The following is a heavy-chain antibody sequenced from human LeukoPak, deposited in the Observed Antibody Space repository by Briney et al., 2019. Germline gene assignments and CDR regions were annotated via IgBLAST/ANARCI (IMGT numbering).Heavy chain of an antibody. V-gene: IGHV3-23*01. CDR1: GFTFSNFG. CDR3: ARDRTAAPLDS. CDR2: ISGSGGST. D-gene: IGHD6-13*01. Sequence: GGSLRLSCAASGFTFSNFGMSWVRQAPGKGLEWVSVISGSGGSTYYADSVKGRFTISRDNSKNTLYLQMNSLRAEDTAVFYCARDRTAAPLDSWGQGTLVTVSS. J-gene: IGHJ4*02.